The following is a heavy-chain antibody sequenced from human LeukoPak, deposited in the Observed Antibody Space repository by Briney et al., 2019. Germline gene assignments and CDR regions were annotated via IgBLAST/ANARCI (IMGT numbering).Heavy chain of an antibody. CDR2: IYYSGST. J-gene: IGHJ3*02. CDR1: GASVSSSNW. Sequence: SETLSLTCAVSGASVSSSNWWTWVRQHPGKGLEWIGYIYYSGSTYYNPSLKSRVTISVDTSKNQFSLKLSSVTAADTAVYYCARCSSGWWFDIWGQGTMVTVSS. D-gene: IGHD6-19*01. CDR3: ARCSSGWWFDI. V-gene: IGHV4-31*11.